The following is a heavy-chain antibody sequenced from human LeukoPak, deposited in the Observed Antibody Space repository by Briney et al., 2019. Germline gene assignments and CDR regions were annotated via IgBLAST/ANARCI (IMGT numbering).Heavy chain of an antibody. D-gene: IGHD3-9*01. V-gene: IGHV1-3*01. CDR3: ARGHDILTGHPGAFDI. CDR1: GYTFTSYA. Sequence: ASVKVSCKASGYTFTSYAMHWVRQAPGQRLEWMGWINAGNGNTKYSQKLQGRVTMTTDTSTSTAYMELRSLRSDDTAVYYCARGHDILTGHPGAFDIWGQGTMVTVSS. J-gene: IGHJ3*02. CDR2: INAGNGNT.